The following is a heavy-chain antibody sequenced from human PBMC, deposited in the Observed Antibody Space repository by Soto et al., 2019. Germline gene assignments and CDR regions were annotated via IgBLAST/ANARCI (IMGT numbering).Heavy chain of an antibody. J-gene: IGHJ4*02. CDR2: IYYSGST. CDR3: ARTRYITIFGVVTYYFDY. D-gene: IGHD3-3*01. CDR1: GVSISSYY. Sequence: SETLSLTCTVSGVSISSYYWSWIRQPPGKGLEWIGYIYYSGSTYYNPSLKSRVTISVDTSKNQFSLKLSSVTAADTAVYYCARTRYITIFGVVTYYFDYWGQGTLVTVSS. V-gene: IGHV4-59*08.